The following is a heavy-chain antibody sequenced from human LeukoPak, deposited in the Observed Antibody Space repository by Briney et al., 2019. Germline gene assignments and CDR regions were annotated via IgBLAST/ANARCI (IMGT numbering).Heavy chain of an antibody. V-gene: IGHV1-46*01. Sequence: ASVKVSCKASGYTFTSYYMHWVRQAPGQGLEWMGIINPSGGSTSYAQKFQGRVTMTRDTSTSTVYMELSSLRSEDTAVYYCARDPSLPAVWFGENDAFDIWGQGTMVTVSS. J-gene: IGHJ3*02. CDR3: ARDPSLPAVWFGENDAFDI. CDR1: GYTFTSYY. CDR2: INPSGGST. D-gene: IGHD3-10*01.